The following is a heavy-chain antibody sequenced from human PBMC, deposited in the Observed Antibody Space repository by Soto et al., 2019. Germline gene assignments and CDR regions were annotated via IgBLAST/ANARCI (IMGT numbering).Heavy chain of an antibody. CDR2: IIPIFGTA. D-gene: IGHD3-3*01. CDR1: GGTFSSYA. CDR3: AADCWRGYPAPP. V-gene: IGHV1-69*13. Sequence: GDSVMVSCKASGGTFSSYAISWVRQAPGQGLEWMGGIIPIFGTANYAQKFQGRVTITADESTSTAYMELSSLRSEDTAVYYCAADCWRGYPAPPWGQGTLVTGSS. J-gene: IGHJ5*02.